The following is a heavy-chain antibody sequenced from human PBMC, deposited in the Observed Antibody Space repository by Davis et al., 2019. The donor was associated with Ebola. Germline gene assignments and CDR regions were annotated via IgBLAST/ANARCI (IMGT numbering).Heavy chain of an antibody. D-gene: IGHD6-19*01. J-gene: IGHJ4*02. CDR2: INSDGSST. CDR1: GFTFSSYS. V-gene: IGHV3-74*01. CDR3: ARVSSGWAPLDY. Sequence: PGGSLRLSCAASGFTFSSYSMNWVRQAPGKGLVWVSRINSDGSSTSYADSVKGRFTISRDNAKNTLYLQMNSLRAEDTAVYYCARVSSGWAPLDYWGQGTLVTVSS.